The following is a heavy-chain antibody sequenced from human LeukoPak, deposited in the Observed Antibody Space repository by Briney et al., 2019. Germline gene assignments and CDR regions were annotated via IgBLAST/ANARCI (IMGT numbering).Heavy chain of an antibody. CDR2: ISSSGDNI. CDR3: ARGIRGYSLSY. Sequence: SGGSLRLSCVASGFTFSSYEMNRVRQAPGKGLEWVSYISSSGDNIYDADSVKGRFTISRDNAKNSLYLQMDSLRAEDTALYYCARGIRGYSLSYWGPGTLVSVSS. CDR1: GFTFSSYE. J-gene: IGHJ4*02. V-gene: IGHV3-48*03. D-gene: IGHD5-18*01.